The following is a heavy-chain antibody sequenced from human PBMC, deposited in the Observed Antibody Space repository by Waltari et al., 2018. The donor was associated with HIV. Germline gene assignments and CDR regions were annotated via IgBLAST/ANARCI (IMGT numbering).Heavy chain of an antibody. CDR2: MNPNSGDT. V-gene: IGHV1-8*01. D-gene: IGHD6-19*01. J-gene: IGHJ4*02. CDR3: VRAAIYSRGCFDY. Sequence: QVQLVQSGAEVKKPGASVKVSCKASGYTCTSYAINWVRQATGQGLEWMGWMNPNSGDTGYAQKFQGRITMTINTSISTVYMELSSLTSEETAVYYCVRAAIYSRGCFDYWGQGTLVTVSS. CDR1: GYTCTSYA.